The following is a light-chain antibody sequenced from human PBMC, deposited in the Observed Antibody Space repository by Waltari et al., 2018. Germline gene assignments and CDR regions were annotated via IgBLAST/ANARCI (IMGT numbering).Light chain of an antibody. Sequence: QSVVTQPPSASGTPGQRVTISCSGSASNIGRYTVNWYQQLPGTAPKLLIYSNDHRPSGFPDRFSCSKSGTSASLAISGLQPEDEADYYCAVWDDSLDGYVFATGTTVTVL. J-gene: IGLJ1*01. CDR1: ASNIGRYT. CDR3: AVWDDSLDGYV. V-gene: IGLV1-44*01. CDR2: SND.